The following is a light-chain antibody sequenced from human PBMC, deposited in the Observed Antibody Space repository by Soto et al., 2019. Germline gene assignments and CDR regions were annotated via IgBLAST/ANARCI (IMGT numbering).Light chain of an antibody. Sequence: QSALTQPRSVSGSPGQSVTISCTGTSSDVGAYNYVSWYQRHPGKAPKLMIFDVNKRPSGVPDRFSGSKSGNTASLTITGLQAEDEADYYCCSYADIYTVGVVFGGGTKVTVL. J-gene: IGLJ3*02. CDR3: CSYADIYTVGVV. V-gene: IGLV2-11*01. CDR2: DVN. CDR1: SSDVGAYNY.